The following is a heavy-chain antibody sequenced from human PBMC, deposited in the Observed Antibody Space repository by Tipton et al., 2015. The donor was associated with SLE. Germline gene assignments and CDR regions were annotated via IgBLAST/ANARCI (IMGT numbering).Heavy chain of an antibody. V-gene: IGHV4-4*07. CDR3: ARGLVGGAFDC. CDR2: VSASGPY. D-gene: IGHD2-2*01. J-gene: IGHJ4*02. Sequence: TLSLTCIVSGGSISRYYWNWIRQPAEKGLEWIGRVSASGPYNYNPSLKSRVTMSVDTSNNHFSLKLSAVTAADTAVYYCARGLVGGAFDCWGQGTLVTVSS. CDR1: GGSISRYY.